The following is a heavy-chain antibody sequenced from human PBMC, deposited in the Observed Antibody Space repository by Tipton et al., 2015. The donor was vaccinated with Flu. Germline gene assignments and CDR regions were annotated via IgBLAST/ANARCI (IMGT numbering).Heavy chain of an antibody. J-gene: IGHJ5*02. CDR3: AGRDYSNYVSDPKSCFDP. CDR2: IFHTGST. D-gene: IGHD4-11*01. CDR1: GHSIRSDYL. V-gene: IGHV4-38-2*02. Sequence: GLVKPSETLSLTCTLSGHSIRSDYLWGWLRQSPGKGLEWIGNIFHTGSTYQNPSLKSRVTISVDRSNNQFSLNMFSVTAADTAVYYCAGRDYSNYVSDPKSCFDPWGQGILVTVSS.